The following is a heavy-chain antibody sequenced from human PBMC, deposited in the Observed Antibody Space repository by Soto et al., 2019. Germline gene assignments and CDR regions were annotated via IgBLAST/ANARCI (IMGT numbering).Heavy chain of an antibody. CDR2: ISSSSSYI. Sequence: EVQLVESGGGLVKPGGSLRLSCAASGFTFSSYSMNWVRQAPGKGLEWVSSISSSSSYIYYADSVKGRFTISRDNAKNSLYLQMNSLRAEDTAVYYCAREEQWLIYYYGMDVWGQGTTVTVSS. D-gene: IGHD6-19*01. CDR1: GFTFSSYS. J-gene: IGHJ6*02. CDR3: AREEQWLIYYYGMDV. V-gene: IGHV3-21*01.